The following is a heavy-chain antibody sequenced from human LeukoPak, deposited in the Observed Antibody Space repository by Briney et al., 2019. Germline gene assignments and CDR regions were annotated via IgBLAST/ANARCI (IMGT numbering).Heavy chain of an antibody. V-gene: IGHV3-30-3*01. J-gene: IGHJ4*02. CDR2: ISSDGNKK. CDR3: ASVTYRLVPENFDY. CDR1: GFTFSSYA. D-gene: IGHD6-19*01. Sequence: GGSLRLSCAASGFTFSSYAVHWVRQAPGKGLEWVAVISSDGNKKYYAASVKGRFTISRDNAKNSLYLQMNSLRAEDTAVYYCASVTYRLVPENFDYWGQGTLVTVSS.